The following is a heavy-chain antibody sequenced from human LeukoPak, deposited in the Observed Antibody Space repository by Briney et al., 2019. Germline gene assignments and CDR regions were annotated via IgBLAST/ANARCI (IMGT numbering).Heavy chain of an antibody. CDR2: INPNSGGT. V-gene: IGHV1-2*02. D-gene: IGHD2-15*01. CDR3: ARDIGYCSGGSCRYWFDP. CDR1: GYTFTSYA. Sequence: GASVKVSCKASGYTFTSYAVNWVRQAPGQGLEWMGWINPNSGGTNYAQKFQGRVTMTRDTSISTAYMELRSLRSDDTAVYYCARDIGYCSGGSCRYWFDPWGQGTLVTVSS. J-gene: IGHJ5*02.